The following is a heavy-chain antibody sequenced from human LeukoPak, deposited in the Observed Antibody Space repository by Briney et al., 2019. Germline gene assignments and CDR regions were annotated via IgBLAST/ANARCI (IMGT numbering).Heavy chain of an antibody. CDR2: IYYSGST. V-gene: IGHV4-59*08. D-gene: IGHD5-24*01. Sequence: SETLSLTCTVSGGSISSYYWSWIRQPPGKGLEWIGCIYYSGSTNYNPSLKSRVTMSVDTSKNQFSLKLSSVTAADTAMYYCARHEGGYNWGYFDYWGQGTLVTVSS. CDR3: ARHEGGYNWGYFDY. CDR1: GGSISSYY. J-gene: IGHJ4*02.